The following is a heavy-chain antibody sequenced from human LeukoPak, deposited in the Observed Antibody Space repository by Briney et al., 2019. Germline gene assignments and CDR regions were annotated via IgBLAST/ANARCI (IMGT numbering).Heavy chain of an antibody. CDR1: GGSFRGYY. Sequence: SETLSLTCAVYGGSFRGYYWSWIRQPPGKGLEWIGEINHSGSTNYNPSLKSRVTISVDTSKNQFSLKLSSVTAADTAVYYCARSAWNYEYWGQGTLVTVSS. V-gene: IGHV4-34*01. CDR3: ARSAWNYEY. J-gene: IGHJ4*02. D-gene: IGHD1-7*01. CDR2: INHSGST.